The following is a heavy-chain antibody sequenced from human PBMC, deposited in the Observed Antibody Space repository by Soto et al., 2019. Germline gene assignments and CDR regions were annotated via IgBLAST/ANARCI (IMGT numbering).Heavy chain of an antibody. CDR1: GYTFTSYG. CDR2: ISAYNGNT. D-gene: IGHD6-6*01. Sequence: GASVKVSCKASGYTFTSYGISCVRQAPGQVLEWMGWISAYNGNTNYAQKLQGRVTMTTDTSTSTAYMELRSLRSDDTAVYYCARSKGIAARFYYYYGMDVWGQGTTVTVSS. V-gene: IGHV1-18*04. J-gene: IGHJ6*02. CDR3: ARSKGIAARFYYYYGMDV.